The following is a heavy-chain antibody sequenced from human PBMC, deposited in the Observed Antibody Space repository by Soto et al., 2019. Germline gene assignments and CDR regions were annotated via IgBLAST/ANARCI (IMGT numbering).Heavy chain of an antibody. CDR1: GGSFSGYY. Sequence: QVQLQQWGAGLLKPSETLSLTCAVYGGSFSGYYWSWIRQPPGKGLEWIGEINHSGSTNYNPSLKSRVTISVDTSKNQFSLKLSSVTAADTAVYYCAAKRITMARGVRRWFDPWGQGTLVTVSS. V-gene: IGHV4-34*01. D-gene: IGHD3-10*01. CDR3: AAKRITMARGVRRWFDP. CDR2: INHSGST. J-gene: IGHJ5*02.